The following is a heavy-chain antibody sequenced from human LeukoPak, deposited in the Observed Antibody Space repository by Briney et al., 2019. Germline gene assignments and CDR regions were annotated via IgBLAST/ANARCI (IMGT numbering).Heavy chain of an antibody. CDR3: ARVPAANYYYYGMDV. CDR1: GFTVSSNY. V-gene: IGHV3-53*04. J-gene: IGHJ6*02. Sequence: QPGGSLRLSCAASGFTVSSNYMSWVRQAPGKGLEWVSVIYSGGSTYYADSVKGRFTISRHNSKNTLYLQMNSLRAEDTAVYYCARVPAANYYYYGMDVWGRGTTVTVSS. D-gene: IGHD2-2*01. CDR2: IYSGGST.